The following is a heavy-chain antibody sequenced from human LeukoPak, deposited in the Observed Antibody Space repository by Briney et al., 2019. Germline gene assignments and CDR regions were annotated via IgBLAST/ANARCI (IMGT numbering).Heavy chain of an antibody. Sequence: GASVKVSCKASGYTFTGYYMHWVRQAPGQGLEWMGWINPNSGGTNYAQKFQGRVTMTRDTFISTAYMELSRLRSEDTAVYYCARERYCRSTSCQGGYYYYMDVWGKGTTVTISS. V-gene: IGHV1-2*02. D-gene: IGHD2-2*01. CDR1: GYTFTGYY. CDR3: ARERYCRSTSCQGGYYYYMDV. J-gene: IGHJ6*03. CDR2: INPNSGGT.